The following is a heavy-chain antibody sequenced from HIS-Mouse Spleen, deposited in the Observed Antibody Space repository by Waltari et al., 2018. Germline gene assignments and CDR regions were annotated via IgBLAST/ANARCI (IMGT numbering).Heavy chain of an antibody. J-gene: IGHJ3*02. CDR2: IYYSGRT. CDR3: AAPGYSSSWYAFDI. CDR1: VGSISSYS. D-gene: IGHD6-13*01. Sequence: QVQLQESGPGLVKPSETLSLTCTVSVGSISSYSWSWIRQPPGKGLEWIGYIYYSGRTNTNPSLKSRVTISVDTSKNQFSLKLSSVTAADTAVYYCAAPGYSSSWYAFDIWGQGTMVTVSS. V-gene: IGHV4-59*08.